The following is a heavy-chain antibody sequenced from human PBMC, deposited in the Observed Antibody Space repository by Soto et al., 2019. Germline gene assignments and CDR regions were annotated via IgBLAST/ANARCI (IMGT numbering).Heavy chain of an antibody. V-gene: IGHV4-34*01. D-gene: IGHD1-1*01. CDR1: GGSVNSGNYY. Sequence: QVQLQQWGAGLLKPSETLSLTCAVYGGSVNSGNYYWSWIRQPPGKGLEWIGEMSHSGGTHFNPYIMSRVTVSVDTSKNQFSLKMSSVTAADTALYYCARVERGTATTVVDAFDIWGPGTLVTVSS. CDR2: MSHSGGT. CDR3: ARVERGTATTVVDAFDI. J-gene: IGHJ3*02.